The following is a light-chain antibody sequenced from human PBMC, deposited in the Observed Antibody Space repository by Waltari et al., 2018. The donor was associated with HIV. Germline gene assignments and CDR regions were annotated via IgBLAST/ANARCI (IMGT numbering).Light chain of an antibody. CDR3: QTWDTSSYF. CDR2: RDV. CDR1: ILGSRY. V-gene: IGLV3-1*01. Sequence: SYELTQPPSVSVSPGQTASIACSGDILGSRYASWYQQKPGQSPVLVIYRDVKRPSGIPERFSGSNAGNTATLTITGAQAMDEADYYCQTWDTSSYFVGSGTKVTVL. J-gene: IGLJ1*01.